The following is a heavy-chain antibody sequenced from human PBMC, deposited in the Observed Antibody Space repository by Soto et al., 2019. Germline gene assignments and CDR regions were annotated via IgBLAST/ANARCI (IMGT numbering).Heavy chain of an antibody. V-gene: IGHV3-23*01. D-gene: IGHD3-3*01. CDR1: GFTFSSYA. CDR2: ISGSGGRT. J-gene: IGHJ4*02. CDR3: ANGAYDFWSGYYPNFDY. Sequence: EVQLLESGGGLVQPGGSLRLSCAASGFTFSSYAMSWVRQAPGKGLEWVSAISGSGGRTYYADSVKGRFTISRANSKNTLYLQMNSLRAEDTAVYYCANGAYDFWSGYYPNFDYWGQGTLVTVSS.